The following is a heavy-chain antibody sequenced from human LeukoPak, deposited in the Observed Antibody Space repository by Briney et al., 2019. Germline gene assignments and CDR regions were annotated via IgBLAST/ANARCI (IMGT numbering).Heavy chain of an antibody. CDR3: ASITGRSSSWYSYGMDV. CDR2: INHSGST. D-gene: IGHD6-13*01. Sequence: SETLSLTCAVYGGSFSGYYWSWIRQPPGKGLEWIGEINHSGSTNYNPSLKSRVTISVDTSKNQFSLKLSSVTAADTAVCYCASITGRSSSWYSYGMDVWGQGTTVTVSS. J-gene: IGHJ6*02. CDR1: GGSFSGYY. V-gene: IGHV4-34*01.